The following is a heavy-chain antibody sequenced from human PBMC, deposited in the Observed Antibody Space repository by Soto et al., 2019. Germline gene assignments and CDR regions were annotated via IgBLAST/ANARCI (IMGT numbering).Heavy chain of an antibody. D-gene: IGHD3-22*01. J-gene: IGHJ5*02. CDR3: ARDRRRDDSSGYPTGNWFDP. V-gene: IGHV1-69*01. CDR1: GGTFSSYA. CDR2: IIPIFGTA. Sequence: QVQLVQSGAEVKKPGSSVKVSCKASGGTFSSYAISWVRQAPGQGLEWMGGIIPIFGTANYAQKFQGRVTITADESKGTAYMGLSSQRSEDTAVYYCARDRRRDDSSGYPTGNWFDPWGQGTLVTVSS.